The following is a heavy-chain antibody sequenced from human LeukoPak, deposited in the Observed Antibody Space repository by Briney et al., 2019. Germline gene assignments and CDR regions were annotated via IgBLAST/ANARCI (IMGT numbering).Heavy chain of an antibody. CDR2: IYDSRNT. J-gene: IGHJ3*01. D-gene: IGHD3-16*01. CDR3: ARAYDDA. CDR1: GDSINSYY. Sequence: SETLSLTCTVSGDSINSYYWSWIRQPPGKGLEWIGYIYDSRNTNYNPSLKSRVTISIDASKDQFSLKLRSVTAADTAVYYCARAYDDAWGQGKMVTVSS. V-gene: IGHV4-59*01.